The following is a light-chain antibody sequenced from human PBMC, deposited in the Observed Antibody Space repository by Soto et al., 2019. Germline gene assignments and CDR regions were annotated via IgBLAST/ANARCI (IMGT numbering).Light chain of an antibody. CDR1: QSVSSY. CDR3: QQRSNWPPL. J-gene: IGKJ5*01. Sequence: IVLTQSAATLSLSPGERATLSCRASQSVSSYLAWYQQKPGQAPRLLIYDASNRATGIPARFSGSGSGTDFTLTISSLEPEDFAVYYCQQRSNWPPLFGQGTRLEIK. CDR2: DAS. V-gene: IGKV3-11*01.